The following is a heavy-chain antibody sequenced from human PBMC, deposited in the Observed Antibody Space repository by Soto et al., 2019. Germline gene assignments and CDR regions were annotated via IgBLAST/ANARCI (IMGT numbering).Heavy chain of an antibody. CDR3: ARGAGITGTTGRFDY. Sequence: EVQLVESGGGLVQPGGSLRLSCAASGFTFSSYSMNWVRQAPGKGLEWVSYISSSSSTIYYADSVKGRFTISRDNAKNSLYLQMNSLRAEDTAVYYCARGAGITGTTGRFDYWGQGTLVTVSS. V-gene: IGHV3-48*01. J-gene: IGHJ4*02. D-gene: IGHD1-7*01. CDR1: GFTFSSYS. CDR2: ISSSSSTI.